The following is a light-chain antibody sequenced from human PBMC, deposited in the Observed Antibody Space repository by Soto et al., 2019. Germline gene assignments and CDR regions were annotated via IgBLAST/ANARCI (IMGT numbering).Light chain of an antibody. V-gene: IGLV1-40*01. Sequence: QSVLTQPPSVSGAPGQRVTISCTGSSSNIGARFDVHWYQQLPGSAPKLLIYSNNNRPSGVPDRFSVSRSATSASLAITGLQAADEADYYCQSYDSSLSAYVFVTATKLTVL. CDR3: QSYDSSLSAYV. CDR1: SSNIGARFD. J-gene: IGLJ1*01. CDR2: SNN.